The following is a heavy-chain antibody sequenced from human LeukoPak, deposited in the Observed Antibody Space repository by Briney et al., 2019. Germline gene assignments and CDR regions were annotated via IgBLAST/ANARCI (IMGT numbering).Heavy chain of an antibody. Sequence: GGSLRLSCAASGFTFSSYDMYWVRQATGKGLEWVSGISLAGDTYYAGSVKGRCTISRENAKNSLYLQMNSLRAGDTAVYYCVRGLAVAGATGGYFDLWGRGTLVTVSS. V-gene: IGHV3-13*01. J-gene: IGHJ2*01. CDR1: GFTFSSYD. D-gene: IGHD6-19*01. CDR3: VRGLAVAGATGGYFDL. CDR2: ISLAGDT.